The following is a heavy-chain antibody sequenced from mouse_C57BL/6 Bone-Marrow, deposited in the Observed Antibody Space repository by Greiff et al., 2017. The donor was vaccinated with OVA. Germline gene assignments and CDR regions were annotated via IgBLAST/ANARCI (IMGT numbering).Heavy chain of an antibody. CDR1: GYAFSSSW. CDR3: ARWGAY. J-gene: IGHJ3*01. Sequence: VQLQQSGPELVKPGASVKISCKASGYAFSSSWMNWVKQRPGKGLEWIGRFYPGDGDTNYNGKFKGKATLTADKSSSTAYMQLSSLTSEDSAVYFCARWGAYWGQGTLVTVSA. CDR2: FYPGDGDT. V-gene: IGHV1-82*01.